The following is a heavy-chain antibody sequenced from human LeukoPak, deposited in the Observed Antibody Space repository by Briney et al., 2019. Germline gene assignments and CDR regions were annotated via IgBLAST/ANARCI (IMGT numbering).Heavy chain of an antibody. D-gene: IGHD4-11*01. CDR1: GFIFSHYG. CDR3: ARDAQRGFDYSDSLEY. J-gene: IGHJ4*01. V-gene: IGHV3-33*01. CDR2: IWSDGSNR. Sequence: GGSLRDSCAASGFIFSHYGMHWVRQAPGKGLEWVAVIWSDGSNRFYADSVKGRFTISRDNSQNTVFLQMNSLRAEDTAMYYCARDAQRGFDYSDSLEYWGHGTLVSVSS.